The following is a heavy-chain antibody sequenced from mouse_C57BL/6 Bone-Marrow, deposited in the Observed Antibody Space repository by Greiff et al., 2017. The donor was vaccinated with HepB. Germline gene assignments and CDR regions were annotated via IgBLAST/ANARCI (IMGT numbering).Heavy chain of an antibody. D-gene: IGHD1-1*01. CDR3: RLITTPVATEWYFDV. J-gene: IGHJ1*03. V-gene: IGHV6-3*01. CDR2: IRLKSDNYAT. Sequence: DVRLVESGGGLVQPGGSMKLSCVASGFTFSNYWMNWVRQSPEKGLEWVAQIRLKSDNYATHYAESVKGRFTISRDDSKSSVYLQMNNLRAEDTGIYYCRLITTPVATEWYFDVWGTGTTVTVSS. CDR1: GFTFSNYW.